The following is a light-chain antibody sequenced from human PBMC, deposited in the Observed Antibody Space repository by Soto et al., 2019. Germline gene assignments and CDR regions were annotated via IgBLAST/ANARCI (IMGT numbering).Light chain of an antibody. CDR1: QSLTNSF. CDR2: DTS. J-gene: IGKJ1*01. Sequence: EFVLTQSPGTLSLSPGERATLSCRASQSLTNSFIAWYQQRPGQAPRLLIYDTSTRATGIPARFSGSGSGTEFTLTISRLEPEDFAVYYCQQYGSSPRTFGQGTKVDIK. CDR3: QQYGSSPRT. V-gene: IGKV3-20*01.